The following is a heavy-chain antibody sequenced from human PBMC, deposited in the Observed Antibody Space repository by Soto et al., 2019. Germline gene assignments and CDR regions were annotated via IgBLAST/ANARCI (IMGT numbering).Heavy chain of an antibody. D-gene: IGHD4-17*01. CDR1: GFTFNSYA. Sequence: GSLRLSCAASGFTFNSYAMSWVRQAPGKGLEWVSAISGSGGSTYYADFAKGRFTISRDNSKNTLYLQMNSLRADDTAVYYCAKVDARNTVTTLHYWGQGTLVTVSS. CDR3: AKVDARNTVTTLHY. V-gene: IGHV3-23*01. J-gene: IGHJ4*02. CDR2: ISGSGGST.